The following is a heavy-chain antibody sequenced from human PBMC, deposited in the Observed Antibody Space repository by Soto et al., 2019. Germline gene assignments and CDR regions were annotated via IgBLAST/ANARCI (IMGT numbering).Heavy chain of an antibody. CDR1: GGSISIGGYY. J-gene: IGHJ4*02. CDR2: IYYSGST. CDR3: ARQYYYDSSGYYSIGFDY. D-gene: IGHD3-22*01. V-gene: IGHV4-31*03. Sequence: PSETLSLTCTVSGGSISIGGYYWSCMRQHPGKGLEWIGYIYYSGSTYYNPSLKSRVTISVDTSKNQFSLKLSSVTAADTAVYYCARQYYYDSSGYYSIGFDYWGQGTLVTVSS.